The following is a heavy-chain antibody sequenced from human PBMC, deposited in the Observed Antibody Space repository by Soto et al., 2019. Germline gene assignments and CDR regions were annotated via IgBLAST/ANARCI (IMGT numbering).Heavy chain of an antibody. D-gene: IGHD2-8*01. Sequence: GGSLRLSCAASGFTFSSYGMHWVRQAPGKGREWVAVIWYDGSNKYYADSVKGRFTISRDNSKNTLYLQMNSLRAEDTAVYYCARDLYRGTNGEYYYYMDVWGKGTTVTVSS. CDR1: GFTFSSYG. V-gene: IGHV3-33*01. J-gene: IGHJ6*03. CDR2: IWYDGSNK. CDR3: ARDLYRGTNGEYYYYMDV.